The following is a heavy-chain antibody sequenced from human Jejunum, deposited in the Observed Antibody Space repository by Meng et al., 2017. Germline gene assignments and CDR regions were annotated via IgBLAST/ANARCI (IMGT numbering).Heavy chain of an antibody. CDR2: AST. CDR1: GGSVSSAGYQ. CDR3: ARDHWGSLDY. J-gene: IGHJ4*02. D-gene: IGHD7-27*01. V-gene: IGHV4-61*08. Sequence: QVQLQESGPGLVRPSETLSLICTVSGGSVSSAGYQWGWIRQPPGKGLEWIGYASTNYNPSLKSRVTISLDTSKNQFSLKLSSVTAADTAVYYCARDHWGSLDYWSQGILVTVSS.